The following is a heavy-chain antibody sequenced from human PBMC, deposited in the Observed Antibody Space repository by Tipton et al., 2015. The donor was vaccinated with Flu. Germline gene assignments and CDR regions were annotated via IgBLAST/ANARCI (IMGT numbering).Heavy chain of an antibody. V-gene: IGHV4-34*01. CDR3: ARAYGSGVHWFDT. Sequence: TLSLTCAVYGGSFSAYYWSWIRQPPGKGLEWVGEINHSGTTNYNPSLTGRVTISVDTSKNQFSLKLSSMTATDTAVYYCARAYGSGVHWFDTWGQGTLVTVSS. CDR2: INHSGTT. D-gene: IGHD3-10*01. CDR1: GGSFSAYY. J-gene: IGHJ5*02.